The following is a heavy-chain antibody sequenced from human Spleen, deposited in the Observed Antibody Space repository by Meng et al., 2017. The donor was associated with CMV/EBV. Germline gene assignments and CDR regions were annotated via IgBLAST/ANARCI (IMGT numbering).Heavy chain of an antibody. V-gene: IGHV3-74*01. CDR2: INSDGSST. D-gene: IGHD2-2*01. CDR1: GFTFSSYW. CDR3: ARDTLLEPAAMDY. J-gene: IGHJ4*02. Sequence: GESLKISCAASGFTFSSYWMHWVRQAPGKGLVWVSRINSDGSSTSYADSVKGRFTISRDNAKNTLYLQMNSLRAEDTAVYYCARDTLLEPAAMDYWGQGTLVTVSS.